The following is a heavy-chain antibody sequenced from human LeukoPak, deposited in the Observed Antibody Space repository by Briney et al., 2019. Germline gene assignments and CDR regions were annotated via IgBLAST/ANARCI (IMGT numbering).Heavy chain of an antibody. CDR3: ARVSSGITHND. CDR2: ISSSSSYI. CDR1: GFTFSSYS. D-gene: IGHD3-10*01. J-gene: IGHJ4*02. V-gene: IGHV3-21*01. Sequence: GGSLRLSCAGSGFTFSSYSMNWVRQAPGKGLEWVSSISSSSSYIYYAHSVKGRFTISRDNAKNSLYLQMNSLRAEDTAVYFCARVSSGITHNDWGQGTLVTVSS.